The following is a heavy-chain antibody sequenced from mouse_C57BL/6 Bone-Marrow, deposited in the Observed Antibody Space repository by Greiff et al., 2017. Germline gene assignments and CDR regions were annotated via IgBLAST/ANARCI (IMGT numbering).Heavy chain of an antibody. CDR2: INPGSGGT. CDR1: GYAFTNYL. Sequence: QVQLKESGAELVRPGTSVKVSCKASGYAFTNYLIEWVKQRPGQGLEWIGVINPGSGGTNYNEKFKGKATLTADKSSSTAYMQLSSLTSEDSAVYFCARRLDYWGQGTSVTVSS. J-gene: IGHJ4*01. V-gene: IGHV1-54*01. CDR3: ARRLDY.